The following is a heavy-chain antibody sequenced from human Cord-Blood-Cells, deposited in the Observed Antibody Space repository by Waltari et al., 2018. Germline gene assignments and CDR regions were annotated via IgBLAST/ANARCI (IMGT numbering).Heavy chain of an antibody. J-gene: IGHJ4*02. CDR3: ARGYLSYYFDY. V-gene: IGHV4-59*01. D-gene: IGHD1-1*01. CDR2: IYYSGST. Sequence: QVQLQESGTGLVKPSETLSLTCTVSGGSISSYYWSWIRQPPGKGLEWIGYIYYSGSTNYNPSLKSRVTISVDTSKNQFSLKLSSVTAADTAVYYCARGYLSYYFDYWGQGTLVTVSS. CDR1: GGSISSYY.